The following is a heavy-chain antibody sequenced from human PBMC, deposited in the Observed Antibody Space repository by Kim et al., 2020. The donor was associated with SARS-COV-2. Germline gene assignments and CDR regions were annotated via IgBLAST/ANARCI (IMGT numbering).Heavy chain of an antibody. D-gene: IGHD4-17*01. CDR3: ARDKGDYGDYLLRS. V-gene: IGHV3-33*01. Sequence: GGSLRLSCAASGFTFRSYGIHWVRQAPGKGLEWVAVTWYDGRENYYGDSVRGRFTVSRDSSKNTVYLQMSSLRAEDTAVYFCARDKGDYGDYLLRSWGQG. J-gene: IGHJ1*01. CDR1: GFTFRSYG. CDR2: TWYDGREN.